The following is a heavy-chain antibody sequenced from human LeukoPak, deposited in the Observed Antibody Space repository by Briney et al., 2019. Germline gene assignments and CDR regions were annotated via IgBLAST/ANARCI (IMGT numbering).Heavy chain of an antibody. V-gene: IGHV3-48*01. CDR1: GFTFSNYG. CDR2: ISSSSSTI. D-gene: IGHD3-10*02. CDR3: AELGITMIGGV. Sequence: GGTLRLSCAASGFTFSNYGMSWVRQAPGKGLEWVSYISSSSSTIYYADSVKGRFTISRDNAKNSLYLQMNSLRAEDTAVYYCAELGITMIGGVWGKGTTVTISS. J-gene: IGHJ6*04.